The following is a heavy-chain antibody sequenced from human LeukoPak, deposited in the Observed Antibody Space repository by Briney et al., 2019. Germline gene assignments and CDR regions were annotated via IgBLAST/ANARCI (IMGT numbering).Heavy chain of an antibody. V-gene: IGHV1-8*01. CDR3: ATSPYYYDSSGYYLDY. CDR2: MNPNSGNT. CDR1: GYTFTSYD. J-gene: IGHJ4*02. D-gene: IGHD3-22*01. Sequence: ASVKVSCKASGYTFTSYDINWVRQATGQGLEWMGWMNPNSGNTGYAQKFQGRVTMTRNTSISTAYMELSSLRSEDTAVYYCATSPYYYDSSGYYLDYWGQGNLVTVSS.